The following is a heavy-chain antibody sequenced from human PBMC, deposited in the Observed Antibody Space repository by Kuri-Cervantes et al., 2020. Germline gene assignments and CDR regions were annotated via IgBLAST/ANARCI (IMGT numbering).Heavy chain of an antibody. J-gene: IGHJ4*02. V-gene: IGHV1-3*01. CDR3: AREGPMKWRTKDKNLQLLVY. CDR1: GYTFTSYA. CDR2: INAGNGNT. Sequence: ASVKVSCKASGYTFTSYAMHWVRQAPGQRLEWMGWINAGNGNTKYSQKFQGRVTMTRDTSTSTVYMELSSLRSEDTAVYYCAREGPMKWRTKDKNLQLLVYWGQGTLVTVSS. D-gene: IGHD2-15*01.